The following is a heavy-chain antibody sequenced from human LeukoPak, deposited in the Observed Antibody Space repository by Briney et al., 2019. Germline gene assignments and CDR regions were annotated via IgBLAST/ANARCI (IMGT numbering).Heavy chain of an antibody. D-gene: IGHD3-22*01. J-gene: IGHJ5*02. Sequence: PSETLSLTCTASGGSISRYYWSWIRQPAGKGLEWIGRIYTSGGTNYNPSLESRVTMSVDTSKNQFSLKLSSVTAADTAVYYCARGGYYDSSGPPLWFDPWGQGTLVTVSS. CDR3: ARGGYYDSSGPPLWFDP. CDR2: IYTSGGT. V-gene: IGHV4-4*07. CDR1: GGSISRYY.